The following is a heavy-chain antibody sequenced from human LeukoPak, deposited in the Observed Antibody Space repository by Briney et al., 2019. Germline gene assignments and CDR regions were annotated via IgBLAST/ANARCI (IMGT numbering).Heavy chain of an antibody. J-gene: IGHJ4*02. Sequence: SVKVSCKASGGTFSSYAISWVRQAPGQGLEWMGGIIPIFGTANYAQKFQGRVTITADESTSTAYMELSSLRSEDTAVYYCAREGGDCSSTSCYTEYFDYWGQGTLVTVSS. V-gene: IGHV1-69*13. CDR1: GGTFSSYA. CDR3: AREGGDCSSTSCYTEYFDY. D-gene: IGHD2-2*02. CDR2: IIPIFGTA.